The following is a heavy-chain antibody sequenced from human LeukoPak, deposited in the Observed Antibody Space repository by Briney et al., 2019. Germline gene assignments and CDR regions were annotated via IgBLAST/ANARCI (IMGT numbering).Heavy chain of an antibody. CDR1: GGSFSGYY. V-gene: IGHV4-34*01. J-gene: IGHJ5*02. D-gene: IGHD2-21*02. CDR2: INHSGST. Sequence: SETLSLTCAVYGGSFSGYYWSWIRQPPGKGLEWIGEINHSGSTNYNPSLKGRVTISVDTSKNQFSLKLSSVTAADTAMYFCARTPTYCGGDCYYFDPWGQGTLVTVSS. CDR3: ARTPTYCGGDCYYFDP.